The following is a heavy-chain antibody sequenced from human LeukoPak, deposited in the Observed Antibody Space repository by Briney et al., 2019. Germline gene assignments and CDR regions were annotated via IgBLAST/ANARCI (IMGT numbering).Heavy chain of an antibody. CDR3: AREENSGSPPYYMDV. CDR2: INYSGST. CDR1: GASISSSY. Sequence: SETLSLTCAVSGASISSSYWSWIRQPPGKGLGWIGYINYSGSTNYNPSLKSRVTISVDTSKNQFSLKLSSVTAADTAVYYCAREENSGSPPYYMDVWGKGTTVTVSS. V-gene: IGHV4-59*12. J-gene: IGHJ6*03. D-gene: IGHD1-26*01.